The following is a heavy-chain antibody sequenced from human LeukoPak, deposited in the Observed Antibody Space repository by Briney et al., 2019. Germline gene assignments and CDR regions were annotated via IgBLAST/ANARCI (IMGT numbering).Heavy chain of an antibody. V-gene: IGHV3-33*01. Sequence: PGGSLRLSCAASGFTFGSYGMHWVRQAPGKGLEWVAVIWYDGSNKYYADSVKGRFTISRDNSKNTLYLQMNSLRAEDTAVYYCARKYSSSHKIDYWGQGTLVTVSS. CDR2: IWYDGSNK. CDR3: ARKYSSSHKIDY. J-gene: IGHJ4*02. CDR1: GFTFGSYG. D-gene: IGHD6-13*01.